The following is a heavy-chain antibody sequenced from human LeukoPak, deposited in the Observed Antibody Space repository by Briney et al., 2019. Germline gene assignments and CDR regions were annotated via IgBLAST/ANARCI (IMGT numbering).Heavy chain of an antibody. V-gene: IGHV3-48*04. CDR3: GVLFGDLFG. D-gene: IGHD3-10*01. J-gene: IGHJ4*02. Sequence: GGSLRLSCATSGFIFSSDSMIWVRQAPGKGLEWVSYISSSSSTIYYADSVKGRFTISRDNAKNSLYLQMNSLRAEDTAVYYCGVLFGDLFGWGQGTLVTVSS. CDR2: ISSSSSTI. CDR1: GFIFSSDS.